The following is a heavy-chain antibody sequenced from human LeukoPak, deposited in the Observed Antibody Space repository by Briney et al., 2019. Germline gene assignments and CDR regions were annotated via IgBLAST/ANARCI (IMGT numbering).Heavy chain of an antibody. D-gene: IGHD7-27*01. CDR2: INPNSGGT. CDR3: ARDVTGDQSWFFDL. V-gene: IGHV1-2*02. CDR1: GYIFNAYY. J-gene: IGHJ2*01. Sequence: LWVSVKVSCKASGYIFNAYYLHWVRQAPGQGLEWMGWINPNSGGTNYAQKFQGRVTMTRDTSISTAYMELSRLRSDDTAVYYCARDVTGDQSWFFDLWGRGTLVTVSS.